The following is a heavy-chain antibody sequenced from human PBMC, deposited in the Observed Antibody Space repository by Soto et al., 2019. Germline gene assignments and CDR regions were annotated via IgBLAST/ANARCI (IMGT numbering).Heavy chain of an antibody. V-gene: IGHV3-23*01. J-gene: IGHJ4*02. CDR2: ISGSGGST. CDR3: AKADYDGGY. D-gene: IGHD4-17*01. CDR1: GFTFSTYA. Sequence: GGSLRLSCAASGFTFSTYAMSWVRKAPGGGLEWVSAISGSGGSTYYADSVKGRFTISRDNSKNTVYLQMNNLRAEDTALYYCAKADYDGGYWGQGTLVTVSS.